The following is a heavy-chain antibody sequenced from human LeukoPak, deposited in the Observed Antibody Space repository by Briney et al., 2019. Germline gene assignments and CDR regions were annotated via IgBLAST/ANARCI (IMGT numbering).Heavy chain of an antibody. V-gene: IGHV1-24*01. CDR2: FDPEDGET. J-gene: IGHJ4*02. CDR3: ATGKNYYDSSGYVPPFDY. D-gene: IGHD3-22*01. CDR1: GYTLTELS. Sequence: GASVKVSCKVSGYTLTELSMHWVRQAPGKGLEWMGGFDPEDGETIYAQKFQGRVTMTEGTSTDTAYMELSSLRSEDTAVYYCATGKNYYDSSGYVPPFDYWGQGTLVTVSS.